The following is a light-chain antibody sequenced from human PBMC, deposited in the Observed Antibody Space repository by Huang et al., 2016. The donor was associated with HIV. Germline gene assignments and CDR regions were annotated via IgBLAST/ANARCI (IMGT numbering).Light chain of an antibody. CDR1: ESILRN. CDR3: QQYNKWPPYT. CDR2: GAS. V-gene: IGKV3-15*01. J-gene: IGKJ2*01. Sequence: VMTQSPATLSVSPGERATLSCRASESILRNLAWYQQRPGQPPGLLIYGASVRPPGIPDRFRGSGSGTEFSLTISSLQSEDFAVYYCQQYNKWPPYTYGQGTKLEIK.